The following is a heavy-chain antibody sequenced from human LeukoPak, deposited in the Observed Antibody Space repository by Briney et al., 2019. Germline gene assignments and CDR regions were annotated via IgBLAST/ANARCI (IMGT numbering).Heavy chain of an antibody. V-gene: IGHV3-7*01. Sequence: GGSLSLSCAVSGFTFSNYWMSWVRQAPGRGLEWVANIKQDGSMTQYADSVRGRFTISRDNAKSSVYLQMSSLKAEDSAIYYCARDESGGYYVYWGQGTLVTASS. D-gene: IGHD4-23*01. CDR3: ARDESGGYYVY. CDR2: IKQDGSMT. CDR1: GFTFSNYW. J-gene: IGHJ4*02.